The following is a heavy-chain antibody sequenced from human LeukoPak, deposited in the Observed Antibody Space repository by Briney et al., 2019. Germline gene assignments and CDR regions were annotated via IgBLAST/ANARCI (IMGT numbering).Heavy chain of an antibody. CDR3: AREGRDLDSSGYGFDY. D-gene: IGHD3-22*01. CDR2: IGSSSSTI. J-gene: IGHJ4*02. Sequence: GGSLRLSCAASGFTFSSYSMNWVRQAPGKGLEWVSYIGSSSSTIYYADSVKGRFTISRDNAKNSLYLQMNSLRAEDTAVYYCAREGRDLDSSGYGFDYWGQGTLVTVSS. CDR1: GFTFSSYS. V-gene: IGHV3-48*04.